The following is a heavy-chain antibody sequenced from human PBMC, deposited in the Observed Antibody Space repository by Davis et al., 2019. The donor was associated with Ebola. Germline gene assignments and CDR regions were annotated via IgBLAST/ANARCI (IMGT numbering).Heavy chain of an antibody. V-gene: IGHV3-43D*04. CDR2: ISWDGGST. Sequence: PGGSLRLSCAASRLTFDDYAIHWVRQAPGKGLEWVSLISWDGGSTYYADSVKGRFTISRDNAKNSLYLQMNSLRAEDTALYHCARDGTTVTHFDYWGQGTLVTVSS. CDR3: ARDGTTVTHFDY. D-gene: IGHD4-17*01. J-gene: IGHJ4*02. CDR1: RLTFDDYA.